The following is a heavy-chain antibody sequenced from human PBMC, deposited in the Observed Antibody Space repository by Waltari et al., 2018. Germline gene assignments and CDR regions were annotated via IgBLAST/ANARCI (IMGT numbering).Heavy chain of an antibody. CDR2: VYHDGAT. Sequence: QLLESGPGLVKSSDTLSLSCDVSGSAVNIGFYWGWIRQAPGEGLEWVATVYHDGATFYNPSLKSRLSVSMDTSKNQISLTLKSVTAADTAVYYCSRQVLGYCTSAACRRLESWGQGTLVTVSS. CDR3: SRQVLGYCTSAACRRLES. J-gene: IGHJ4*02. V-gene: IGHV4-38-2*01. D-gene: IGHD2-2*03. CDR1: GSAVNIGFY.